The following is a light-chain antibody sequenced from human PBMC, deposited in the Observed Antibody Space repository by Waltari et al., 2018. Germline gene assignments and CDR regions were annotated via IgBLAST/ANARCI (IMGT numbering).Light chain of an antibody. CDR3: SSYAGSMTLV. CDR1: SSDVGGYNF. Sequence: QSALTQPPSASGSPGQSVTISCTGTSSDVGGYNFVSWYQQPPGKAPKLMIYEVSERPSGVPDRFSGSKSGNTASLTVSGLQTEDESDYYCSSYAGSMTLVFGGGTKLTVL. CDR2: EVS. J-gene: IGLJ2*01. V-gene: IGLV2-8*01.